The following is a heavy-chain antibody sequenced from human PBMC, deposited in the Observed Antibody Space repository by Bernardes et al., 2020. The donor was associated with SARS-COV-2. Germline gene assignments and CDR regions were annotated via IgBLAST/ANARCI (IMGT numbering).Heavy chain of an antibody. CDR1: GFTFRDYT. CDR2: IWHDGSRE. CDR3: ATEDGEWLES. J-gene: IGHJ5*01. D-gene: IGHD4-17*01. Sequence: GRSLRFSCAESGFTFRDYTMHWVRRAPGKGLEWVAVIWHDGSREYYVDSVKGRFAISRDNSNNTLYLQMNNLRVEDTALYRCATEDGEWLESWGQGTLVTVSS. V-gene: IGHV3-33*01.